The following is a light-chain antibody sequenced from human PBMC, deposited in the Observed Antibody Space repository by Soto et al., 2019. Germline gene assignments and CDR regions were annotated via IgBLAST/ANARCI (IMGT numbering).Light chain of an antibody. CDR1: SSDVGGYNY. J-gene: IGLJ1*01. Sequence: QSALTQPASVSGSPGQSITISCTGTSSDVGGYNYVSWYQQHPGKAPKLMIYEVSNRPSGVSNRFSGSKSGNTASLTISGLQAEDEADYYCSSYTSSSPCVFGTGTKVT. V-gene: IGLV2-14*01. CDR3: SSYTSSSPCV. CDR2: EVS.